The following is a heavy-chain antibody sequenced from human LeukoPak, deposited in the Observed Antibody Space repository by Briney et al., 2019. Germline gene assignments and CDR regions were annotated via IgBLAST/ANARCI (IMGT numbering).Heavy chain of an antibody. CDR2: INHSGST. D-gene: IGHD4/OR15-4a*01. Sequence: TSETLSLTCAVYGGSFSGYYWSWIRQPPGKGLEWIGEINHSGSTNYNPSLKSRVTISVDTSKNQFSLKLSSVTAADTAVYYCARTPSMVEIGAFDIWGQGTMVTASS. V-gene: IGHV4-34*01. CDR1: GGSFSGYY. CDR3: ARTPSMVEIGAFDI. J-gene: IGHJ3*02.